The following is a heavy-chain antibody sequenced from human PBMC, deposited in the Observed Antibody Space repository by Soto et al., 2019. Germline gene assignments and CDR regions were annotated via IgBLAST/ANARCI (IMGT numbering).Heavy chain of an antibody. J-gene: IGHJ4*02. V-gene: IGHV2-5*02. D-gene: IGHD1-20*01. CDR1: GFSLSTSGVG. Sequence: QITLKESGPTLVKPTQTLTLTCTFSGFSLSTSGVGVGWIRQPPGKALEWLALIYWDDDKRYSPSLKSRLTITKDTSKNPLVLTMTNMDPVDTATYYCAHRFRITGTYYFDYWGQGTLVTVSS. CDR3: AHRFRITGTYYFDY. CDR2: IYWDDDK.